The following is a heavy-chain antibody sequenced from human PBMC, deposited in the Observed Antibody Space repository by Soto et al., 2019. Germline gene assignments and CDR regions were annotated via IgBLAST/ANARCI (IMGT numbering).Heavy chain of an antibody. CDR3: ARVVGALGHWFDP. CDR1: GFTFTSSA. D-gene: IGHD2-15*01. Sequence: GASVKVSCKASGFTFTSSAVQWVRQARGQRLEWIGWIVVGSGNTNYAQKFQERVTITRDMSTSTAYMELRSLRSDDTAVYYCARVVGALGHWFDPWGQGTLVTVSS. CDR2: IVVGSGNT. J-gene: IGHJ5*02. V-gene: IGHV1-58*01.